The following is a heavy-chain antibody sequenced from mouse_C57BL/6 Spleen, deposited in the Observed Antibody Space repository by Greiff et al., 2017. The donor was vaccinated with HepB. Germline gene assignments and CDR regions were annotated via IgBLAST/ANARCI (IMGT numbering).Heavy chain of an antibody. CDR2: IDPANGNT. CDR1: GFNINNTY. Sequence: VQLQQPVAELVRPGASVKLSCTASGFNINNTYMHWVKQRPEQGLEWIGSIDPANGNTKYAPKFQGKATITADTSSNTAYLQLSSLTSEDTAIYYYARGSYFAYWGQGTTLTVSS. J-gene: IGHJ2*01. V-gene: IGHV14-3*01. CDR3: ARGSYFAY.